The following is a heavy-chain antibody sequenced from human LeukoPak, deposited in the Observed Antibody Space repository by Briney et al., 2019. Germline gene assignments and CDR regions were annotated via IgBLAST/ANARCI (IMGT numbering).Heavy chain of an antibody. CDR3: VGYSSSCFDP. J-gene: IGHJ5*02. D-gene: IGHD6-13*01. Sequence: SETLSLTCTVSGGSVSSSSHYWGWIRQPPGKGLEWIGSIYYSGSTYYNPSLKSRVTISVDTSKNQFSLKLSSVTAADTAVYYCVGYSSSCFDPWGQGTLVTVSS. CDR2: IYYSGST. V-gene: IGHV4-39*01. CDR1: GGSVSSSSHY.